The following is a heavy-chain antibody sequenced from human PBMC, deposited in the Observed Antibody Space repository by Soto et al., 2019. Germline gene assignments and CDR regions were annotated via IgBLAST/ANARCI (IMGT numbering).Heavy chain of an antibody. V-gene: IGHV4-34*01. CDR2: INHSGST. D-gene: IGHD3-3*01. Sequence: SETLSLTCAVYGGSFSGYYWSWIRQPPGKGLEWIGEINHSGSTNYNPSLKSRVTISVDTSKNQFSLKLGSVTAADTAVYYCARGKATTFGAVITRMNWFDTWGQGTLVAVSS. CDR3: ARGKATTFGAVITRMNWFDT. J-gene: IGHJ5*02. CDR1: GGSFSGYY.